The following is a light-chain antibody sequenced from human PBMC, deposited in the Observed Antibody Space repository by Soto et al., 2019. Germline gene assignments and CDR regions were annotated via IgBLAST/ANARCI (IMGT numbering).Light chain of an antibody. CDR1: QSISSW. CDR3: QQYNSYWT. V-gene: IGKV1-5*01. Sequence: DMQMTQSPSTLSASVGDRVTITCRASQSISSWLAWYQQKPGKAPKLLIYDASSLESGVPSRFSGSGSETEFTLTISSLRPDDFATYYCQQYNSYWTFGKGTKVDIK. CDR2: DAS. J-gene: IGKJ1*01.